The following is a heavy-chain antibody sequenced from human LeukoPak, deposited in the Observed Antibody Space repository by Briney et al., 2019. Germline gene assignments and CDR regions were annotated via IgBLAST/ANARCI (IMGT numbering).Heavy chain of an antibody. V-gene: IGHV4-4*07. J-gene: IGHJ5*02. Sequence: SETLSLTCTVSGGSISSYYLSWIRQPAGRGLEWIGRIYSTVTTYNPSLKSRVTMSADTSRNHVSLTLNSVTAADTAVYYCARDSGTTGEVKFDPWGQGTLVTVSS. CDR2: IYSTVT. CDR1: GGSISSYY. D-gene: IGHD3-10*01. CDR3: ARDSGTTGEVKFDP.